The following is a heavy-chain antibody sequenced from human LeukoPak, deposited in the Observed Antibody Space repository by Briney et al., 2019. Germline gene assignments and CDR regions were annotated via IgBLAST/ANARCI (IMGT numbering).Heavy chain of an antibody. CDR3: ASKRKQQLGAD. CDR1: GFAFKNYA. Sequence: GGSLRLSCAASGFAFKNYAMTWVRQAPGKGLEWVSYISSSGSTIYYADSVKGRFTISRDNAKNSLYLQMNSLRAEDTAVYYCASKRKQQLGADWGQGTLVTVSS. J-gene: IGHJ4*02. V-gene: IGHV3-48*03. D-gene: IGHD6-13*01. CDR2: ISSSGSTI.